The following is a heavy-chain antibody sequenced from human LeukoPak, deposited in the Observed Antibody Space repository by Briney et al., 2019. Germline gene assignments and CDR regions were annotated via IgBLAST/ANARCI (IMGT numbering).Heavy chain of an antibody. CDR1: GFTFSKYW. CDR3: ATKQWLAPPPDS. V-gene: IGHV3-74*01. Sequence: GGSLRLSCAPSGFTFSKYWMLWVRQAPGKGLEGVSRINTDGTVTTYADSVKGRFTVSRDNAGYTMFLQMNSVRDEDTAVYYCATKQWLAPPPDSWGQGTPVTVSS. D-gene: IGHD6-19*01. CDR2: INTDGTVT. J-gene: IGHJ4*02.